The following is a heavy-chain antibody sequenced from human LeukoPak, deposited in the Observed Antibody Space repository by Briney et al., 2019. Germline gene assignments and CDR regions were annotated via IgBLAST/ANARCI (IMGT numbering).Heavy chain of an antibody. CDR1: GGSIGNYD. J-gene: IGHJ5*02. CDR2: INHSGGT. Sequence: PSETLSLTCTVSGGSIGNYDWTWIRQPPGKGLEWIGEINHSGGTNYNPSLKSRVTISVDTSKNQFSLKLSSVTAADTAVYYCASLARGGNWFDPWGQGTLVTVSS. CDR3: ASLARGGNWFDP. V-gene: IGHV4-34*01. D-gene: IGHD6-6*01.